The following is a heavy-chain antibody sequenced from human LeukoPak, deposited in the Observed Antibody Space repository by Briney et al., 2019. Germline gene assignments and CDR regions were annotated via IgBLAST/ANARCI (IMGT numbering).Heavy chain of an antibody. J-gene: IGHJ4*02. Sequence: GGSLRLSCVDSGFTFTNAWMSWIRQAPGKGLEWIGRIKSKTDGETTNYAEPVRGRFTISRDDSKSAVYLQMNSLKIEDTAVYYCTTDLGTYYHGSQRLIPIDYWGQGTLVTVSS. CDR2: IKSKTDGETT. CDR3: TTDLGTYYHGSQRLIPIDY. V-gene: IGHV3-15*01. CDR1: GFTFTNAW. D-gene: IGHD3-10*01.